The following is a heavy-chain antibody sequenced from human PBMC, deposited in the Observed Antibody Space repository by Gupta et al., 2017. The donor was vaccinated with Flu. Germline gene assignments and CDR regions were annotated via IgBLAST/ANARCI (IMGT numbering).Heavy chain of an antibody. V-gene: IGHV4-31*01. Sequence: ISVDTSKNQFSLKLSSVTAADTAVYYCARDLRGYGGGLYFDYWGQGTLVTVSS. J-gene: IGHJ4*02. D-gene: IGHD4-17*01. CDR3: ARDLRGYGGGLYFDY.